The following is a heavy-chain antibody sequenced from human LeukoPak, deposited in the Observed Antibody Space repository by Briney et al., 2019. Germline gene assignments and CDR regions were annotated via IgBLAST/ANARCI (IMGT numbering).Heavy chain of an antibody. Sequence: GGSLRLSCAYSGFTFSSSAMSWVRQAPGKGLEWVSAVLGSDDNTYYADSVKGRFTISRDNSKNMLYLQLNSLRAGDTAMYYCAKNLAPFDVRGQGTMVTVSS. CDR1: GFTFSSSA. CDR3: AKNLAPFDV. D-gene: IGHD3-16*01. J-gene: IGHJ3*01. CDR2: VLGSDDNT. V-gene: IGHV3-23*01.